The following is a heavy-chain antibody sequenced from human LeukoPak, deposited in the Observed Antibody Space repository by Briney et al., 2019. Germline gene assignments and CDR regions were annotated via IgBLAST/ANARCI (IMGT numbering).Heavy chain of an antibody. Sequence: GGSLRLSCGTSGFIFCNYWMTWGRQAPGEGVGGGAHIKQNGSEKYYVDSVKGRFTISRDNAKNSLNLQMNSLRAEDTAVYYWARQGRVCSGGTCYLPYYYYYYMDVWGKGTTVTVSS. J-gene: IGHJ6*03. D-gene: IGHD2-15*01. CDR1: GFIFCNYW. V-gene: IGHV3-7*01. CDR3: ARQGRVCSGGTCYLPYYYYYYMDV. CDR2: IKQNGSEK.